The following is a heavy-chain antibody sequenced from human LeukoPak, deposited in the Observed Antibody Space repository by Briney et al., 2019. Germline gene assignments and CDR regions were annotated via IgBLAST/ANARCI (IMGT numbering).Heavy chain of an antibody. V-gene: IGHV4-30-2*01. Sequence: SETLSLTCAVSGGSISSGGYSWSWTRQPPGKGLEWIGYIYHSGSTYYNPSLKSRVTISVDRSKNQFFLKLSSVTAADTAVYYCARGEEDLPLADAFDIWGQGTMVTVSS. J-gene: IGHJ3*02. CDR3: ARGEEDLPLADAFDI. CDR2: IYHSGST. D-gene: IGHD3-16*01. CDR1: GGSISSGGYS.